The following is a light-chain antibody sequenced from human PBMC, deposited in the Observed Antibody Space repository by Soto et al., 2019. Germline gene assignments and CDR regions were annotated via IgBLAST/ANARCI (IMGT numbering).Light chain of an antibody. J-gene: IGLJ1*01. CDR3: SPYASSSSYL. CDR2: QVS. Sequence: QSVLTQPASVSGSPGQSITISCTGTSSDLGGYNFVSWYQHHPGKAPKLMIFQVSNRPSGVSNRFSGSNSGNTASLTISGLKTEDEAYYYRSPYASSSSYLFGCGNKFTV. V-gene: IGLV2-14*01. CDR1: SSDLGGYNF.